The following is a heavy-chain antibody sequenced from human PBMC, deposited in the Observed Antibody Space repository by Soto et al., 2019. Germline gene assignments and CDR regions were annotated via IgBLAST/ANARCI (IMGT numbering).Heavy chain of an antibody. D-gene: IGHD4-4*01. J-gene: IGHJ6*02. CDR1: GGTLRSHA. CDR2: IIPIFGSP. V-gene: IGHV1-69*01. CDR3: AGTVEISYYHGMDV. Sequence: QVQLVQSGAEVKKPGSSVRVSCKASGGTLRSHAINWVRQAPGQGLEWMGGIIPIFGSPYYAQKFQGRVTITADESSITAYMELRSLRSEDTAVXXXAGTVEISYYHGMDVWGQGTTVTVSS.